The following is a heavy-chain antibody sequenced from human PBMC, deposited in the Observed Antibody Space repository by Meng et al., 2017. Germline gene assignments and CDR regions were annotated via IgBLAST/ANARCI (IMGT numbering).Heavy chain of an antibody. CDR3: AKVWGSGY. CDR1: GFTFSNAW. CDR2: ISGSGGST. Sequence: EVQLVESGGGLVKPGESLRLSCAASGFTFSNAWMSWVRQAPGKGLEWVSAISGSGGSTYYADSVKGRFTISRDNSKNTLYLQMNSLRAEDTAVYYCAKVWGSGYWGQGTLVTVSS. D-gene: IGHD7-27*01. J-gene: IGHJ4*02. V-gene: IGHV3-23*04.